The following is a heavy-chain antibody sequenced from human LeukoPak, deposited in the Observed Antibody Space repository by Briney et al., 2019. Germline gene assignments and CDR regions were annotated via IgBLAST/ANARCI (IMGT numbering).Heavy chain of an antibody. V-gene: IGHV3-20*04. D-gene: IGHD2-2*02. J-gene: IGHJ3*02. CDR3: ARCSRSSTDCYSAFDI. CDR1: GFTFDDYG. CDR2: ITNWNGGST. Sequence: GGSLRLSCEASGFTFDDYGMSWVRQSTGKGLEWVSAITNWNGGSTGYADSVRGRFTISRDNAKNSLYLQMNSLRAEDTALYYWARCSRSSTDCYSAFDIWGQGTMVTVSS.